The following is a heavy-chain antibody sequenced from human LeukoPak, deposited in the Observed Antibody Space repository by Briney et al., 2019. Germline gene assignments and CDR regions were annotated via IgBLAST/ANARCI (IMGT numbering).Heavy chain of an antibody. D-gene: IGHD3-3*01. J-gene: IGHJ4*02. Sequence: SETLSLTCAVYGGSFSGYYWSWIRQPPGKGLEWIGEINHSGSTNFHPSLKSRVTISVDMSKNQFSLQLSSVTAADTAVYYCAGGLGGPLFDYWGQGTLVTVSS. CDR3: AGGLGGPLFDY. CDR1: GGSFSGYY. V-gene: IGHV4-34*01. CDR2: INHSGST.